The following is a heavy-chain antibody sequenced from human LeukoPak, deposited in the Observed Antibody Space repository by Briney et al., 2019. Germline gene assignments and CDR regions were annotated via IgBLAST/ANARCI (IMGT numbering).Heavy chain of an antibody. D-gene: IGHD6-13*01. CDR1: GGTFSSYA. CDR2: IIPIFGTA. CDR3: ARGGHIAAAGVSVAFDI. J-gene: IGHJ3*02. V-gene: IGHV1-69*05. Sequence: SVKVSCKASGGTFSSYAISWVRQAPGQGLEWMGGIIPIFGTANYAQKFQGRVTITTDESTSTAYMELSSLRSEDTAVYYCARGGHIAAAGVSVAFDIWGQGTMVTVSS.